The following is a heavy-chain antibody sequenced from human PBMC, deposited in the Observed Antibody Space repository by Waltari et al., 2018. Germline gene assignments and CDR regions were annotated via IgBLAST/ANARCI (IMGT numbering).Heavy chain of an antibody. Sequence: VQLVQSGTEVKKPGASVKVSCKISGYTLSEVNLHWVGQAPGKGREWRGGFDREEDETIYAQKLKGRVTGTEYTATDIAYMELRNRKSEDTAVYFCATEIVGYGSNWYFDYWGQGTLVIVSS. D-gene: IGHD2-2*01. J-gene: IGHJ4*02. CDR3: ATEIVGYGSNWYFDY. V-gene: IGHV1-24*01. CDR2: FDREEDET. CDR1: GYTLSEVN.